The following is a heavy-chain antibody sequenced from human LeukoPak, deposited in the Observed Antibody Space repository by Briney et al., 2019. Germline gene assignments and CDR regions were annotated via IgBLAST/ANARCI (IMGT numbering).Heavy chain of an antibody. V-gene: IGHV3-74*01. Sequence: GGSLRLSCAASRFTFSNYWMHWVRQAPGKGLVWVSRIYNDGSSTSYADSVKGRFTISRDNAKSTLYLQMNSLRAEDTAVYYCAKDLFRGYYGSAGDYWGQGTLVTVSS. CDR1: RFTFSNYW. CDR3: AKDLFRGYYGSAGDY. CDR2: IYNDGSST. J-gene: IGHJ4*02. D-gene: IGHD3-10*01.